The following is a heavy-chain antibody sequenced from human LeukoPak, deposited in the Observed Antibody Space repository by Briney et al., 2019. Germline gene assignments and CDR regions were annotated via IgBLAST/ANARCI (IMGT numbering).Heavy chain of an antibody. CDR1: GFTFSDAW. J-gene: IGHJ4*02. V-gene: IGHV3-15*01. Sequence: PGGSLRLSCAASGFTFSDAWMNWVRQAPGKGLEWVGRIKSKRDFETIDYAAPVKGRFTISRDDSRNTLYLQMNSLKIEDTALYYCMIDVPGGSYPFDYWGQGTLVTVFS. CDR2: IKSKRDFETI. D-gene: IGHD1-26*01. CDR3: MIDVPGGSYPFDY.